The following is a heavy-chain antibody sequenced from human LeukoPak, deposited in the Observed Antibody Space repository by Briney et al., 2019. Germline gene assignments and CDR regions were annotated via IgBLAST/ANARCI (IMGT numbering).Heavy chain of an antibody. CDR2: IYYSGST. D-gene: IGHD2-15*01. CDR1: GGSISSYY. CDR3: AREFNSFLADCSGGQCLFMS. J-gene: IGHJ4*02. Sequence: TSETLSLTCTVSGGSISSYYWSWIRQPPGKGLEWIGYIYYSGSTNYNPSLKSRVTISVNTSKNQFSLKLSSVTAADTAMYYCAREFNSFLADCSGGQCLFMSWGQGVLVTVSS. V-gene: IGHV4-59*01.